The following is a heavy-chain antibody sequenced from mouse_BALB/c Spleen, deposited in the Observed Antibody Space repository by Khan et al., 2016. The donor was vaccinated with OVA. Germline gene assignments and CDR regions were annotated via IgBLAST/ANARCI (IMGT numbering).Heavy chain of an antibody. CDR3: TRGDPGNFDY. CDR1: GYTFTDYW. J-gene: IGHJ2*01. D-gene: IGHD2-13*01. V-gene: IGHV1-69*02. Sequence: QVQLKQSGAELVRPGASVKLSCKASGYTFTDYWINWVKQRPGQGLEWIGNIYPSDSYTNYNQKFKDKATLTVDTSSTTAYMQLSSLTSEDAAVYFCTRGDPGNFDYWGQGTTLSVSS. CDR2: IYPSDSYT.